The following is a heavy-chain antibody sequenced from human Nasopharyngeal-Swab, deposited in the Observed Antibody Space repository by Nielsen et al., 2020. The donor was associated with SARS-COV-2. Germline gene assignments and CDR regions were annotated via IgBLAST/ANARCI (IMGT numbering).Heavy chain of an antibody. CDR1: GFTFSDYA. D-gene: IGHD3-10*01. J-gene: IGHJ6*02. Sequence: GESLKISCVSSGFTFSDYAMSWVRPAPGKGLEWVSFISTNGGGTYYPESVKGRFTISRDNSKNTMYLEMNSLRVEDSALYFCAKGNSRLSWFGELALYYYYYGMDVWGQGTTVTVSS. CDR2: ISTNGGGT. CDR3: AKGNSRLSWFGELALYYYYYGMDV. V-gene: IGHV3-23*01.